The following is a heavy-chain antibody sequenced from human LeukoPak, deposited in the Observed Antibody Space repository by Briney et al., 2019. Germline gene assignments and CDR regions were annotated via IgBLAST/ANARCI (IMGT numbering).Heavy chain of an antibody. CDR2: ISYDGSNK. Sequence: GGSLRLSCAASGFTFSSYAMHWVRQAPGKGLEWVAVISYDGSNKYYADSVKGRFTISRDNSKNTLYLQMNSLRAEDTAVYYCARARGVINSVYYYYYMDVWGKGTTVTISS. D-gene: IGHD3-10*01. V-gene: IGHV3-30*04. CDR1: GFTFSSYA. CDR3: ARARGVINSVYYYYYMDV. J-gene: IGHJ6*03.